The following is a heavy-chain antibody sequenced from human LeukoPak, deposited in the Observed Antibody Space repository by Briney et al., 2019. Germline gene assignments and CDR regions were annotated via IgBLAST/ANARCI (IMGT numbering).Heavy chain of an antibody. CDR1: GFTFSSYS. J-gene: IGHJ3*02. CDR2: ISSSSSYI. V-gene: IGHV3-21*01. D-gene: IGHD1-26*01. CDR3: ARDGNDAFDI. Sequence: GGSLRLSCAASGFTFSSYSMNWVRQAPGKGLEWVSSISSSSSYIYYGDSVKGRFTISRDNAKNSLYLQMNSLRAEDTAVYYCARDGNDAFDIWGQGTMVTVSS.